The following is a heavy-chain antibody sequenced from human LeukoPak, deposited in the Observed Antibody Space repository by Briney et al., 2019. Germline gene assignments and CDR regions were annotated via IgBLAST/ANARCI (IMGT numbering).Heavy chain of an antibody. Sequence: PGGSLRLSCTVSGFTFSTYGMHWVRQAPGEGLEWVAAISYDGGDKYYADSVKGRFTVSRDNSMNTLYLQMTSLKPEDTAVYYCAKDLRGVGRTLDYWGQGTLVTVSS. V-gene: IGHV3-30*18. J-gene: IGHJ4*02. CDR1: GFTFSTYG. CDR2: ISYDGGDK. CDR3: AKDLRGVGRTLDY. D-gene: IGHD4-17*01.